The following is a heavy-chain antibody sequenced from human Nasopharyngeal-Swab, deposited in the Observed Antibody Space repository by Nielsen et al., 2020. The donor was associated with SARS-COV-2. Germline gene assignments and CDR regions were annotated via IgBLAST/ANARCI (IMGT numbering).Heavy chain of an antibody. V-gene: IGHV3-23*01. CDR1: GFGFSAFA. J-gene: IGHJ4*02. D-gene: IGHD6-19*01. Sequence: GESLKISCAASGFGFSAFAMSWVRQAPGKGLEWVSAAGGNDGSTFYADSVRGRFTISRDNSKNTLNLQMNSLRAEDTALYYCAKKYGTRGWYVGLDYWGQGTQVTVSS. CDR2: AGGNDGST. CDR3: AKKYGTRGWYVGLDY.